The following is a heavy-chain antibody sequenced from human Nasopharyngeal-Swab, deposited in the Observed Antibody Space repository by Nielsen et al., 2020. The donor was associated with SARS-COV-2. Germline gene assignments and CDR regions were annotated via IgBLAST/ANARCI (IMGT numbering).Heavy chain of an antibody. CDR1: GFTFSNYV. V-gene: IGHV3-23*01. CDR2: TTNSGGST. Sequence: ESLKISCAASGFTFSNYVMNWVRQAPGKGLEWVSATTNSGGSTYYADSVKGRFTISRDNSKNTLFLQMNSLRAEDTAVYYCAKDKAHSTFDYWGRGTLVTVSS. CDR3: AKDKAHSTFDY. D-gene: IGHD4-11*01. J-gene: IGHJ4*02.